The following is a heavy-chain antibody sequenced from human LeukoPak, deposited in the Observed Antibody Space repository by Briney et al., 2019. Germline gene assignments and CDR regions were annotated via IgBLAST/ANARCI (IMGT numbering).Heavy chain of an antibody. J-gene: IGHJ6*02. Sequence: ASVKVSCKASGYTFTGYYMHWVRQAPGQGLEWMGRINPNSGGTNYAQKFQGRVTMTRDTSISTAYMELSRLRSDDMAVYYCARTRMTTVTTGVYGMDVWGQGTTVTVSS. D-gene: IGHD4-11*01. CDR2: INPNSGGT. V-gene: IGHV1-2*06. CDR1: GYTFTGYY. CDR3: ARTRMTTVTTGVYGMDV.